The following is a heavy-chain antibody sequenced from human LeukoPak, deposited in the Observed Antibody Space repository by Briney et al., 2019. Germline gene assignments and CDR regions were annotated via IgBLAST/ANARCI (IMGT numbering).Heavy chain of an antibody. CDR2: IYYSGST. Sequence: PSETLSLTCTVSAGSISSYYWSLIRQPPGKGLEWIGYIYYSGSTNYNPSLKSRVTISVDTSKNQFSLKLSSVTAADTAVYYCARHIVAVAGRSINAFDIWGQGTMVTVSS. D-gene: IGHD6-19*01. CDR3: ARHIVAVAGRSINAFDI. CDR1: AGSISSYY. J-gene: IGHJ3*02. V-gene: IGHV4-59*08.